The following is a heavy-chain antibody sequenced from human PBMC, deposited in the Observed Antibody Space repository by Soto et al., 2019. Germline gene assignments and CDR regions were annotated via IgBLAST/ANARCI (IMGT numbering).Heavy chain of an antibody. J-gene: IGHJ4*02. CDR2: IKSKTDGGTT. Sequence: KPGGSLRLSCVASGFTFSNAWMSWVRQAPGKGLEWVGRIKSKTDGGTTDYAAPVKGRFTISRDDSKNTLYLQMNNLKTEDTAVYYCTTKKIVVVSILFDYWGQGTLVTVSS. CDR3: TTKKIVVVSILFDY. D-gene: IGHD3-22*01. V-gene: IGHV3-15*01. CDR1: GFTFSNAW.